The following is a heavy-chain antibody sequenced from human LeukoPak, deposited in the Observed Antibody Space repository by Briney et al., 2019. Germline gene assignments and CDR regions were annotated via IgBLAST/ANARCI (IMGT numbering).Heavy chain of an antibody. Sequence: PGGSLRLSCTASEFSISHYAMSWVRQAPGKGLEWVSADTNSTTSKYYASSVRGRFTIYRDNSMNTLYLQMNSLSADDTAVYNCAKAPLGECAGAVCYYLDVWGKGTTVIVSS. CDR1: EFSISHYA. J-gene: IGHJ6*03. D-gene: IGHD2-8*02. CDR2: DTNSTTSK. V-gene: IGHV3-23*01. CDR3: AKAPLGECAGAVCYYLDV.